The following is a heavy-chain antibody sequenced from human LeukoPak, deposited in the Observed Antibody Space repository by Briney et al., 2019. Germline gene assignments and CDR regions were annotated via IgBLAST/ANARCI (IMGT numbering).Heavy chain of an antibody. CDR2: ISAYNGNT. J-gene: IGHJ3*02. V-gene: IGHV1-18*01. D-gene: IGHD5-18*01. Sequence: ASVKVSCKASGYTFTSYGISWVRQAPGQGLEWMGWISAYNGNTNYAQKLQGRVTMTTDTSTCTAYMELRSLRSDDTAVYYCARDRNTAMVTDAFDIWGQGTMVTVSS. CDR3: ARDRNTAMVTDAFDI. CDR1: GYTFTSYG.